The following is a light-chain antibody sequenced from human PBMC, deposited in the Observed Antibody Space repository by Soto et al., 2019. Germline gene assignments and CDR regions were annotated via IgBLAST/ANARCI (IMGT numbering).Light chain of an antibody. V-gene: IGKV1-5*03. CDR2: KAS. J-gene: IGKJ1*01. CDR1: QSISSL. Sequence: IQLTQSPSTLSASVVDRVTITCRASQSISSLLSWYQQKPGKAPKLLIYKASSLESGVPSRFRGSGSGTEFTLTISSLLPDDFETYYCQQYNSYSWTFGQGTKVDIK. CDR3: QQYNSYSWT.